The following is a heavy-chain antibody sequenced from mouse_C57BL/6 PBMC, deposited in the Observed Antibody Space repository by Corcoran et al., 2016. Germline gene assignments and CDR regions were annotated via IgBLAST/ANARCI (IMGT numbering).Heavy chain of an antibody. V-gene: IGHV1-26*01. CDR3: AGPNWEAMDY. CDR2: INPNNGGT. J-gene: IGHJ4*01. Sequence: EVQLQQSGPELVKPGASVKISCKASGYTFTDYYMNWVKQSHGKSLEWIGDINPNNGGTSYNQKFKGKATLTVDKSSSTAYMELRSLTSEDSAVYYCAGPNWEAMDYWGQGTSVTVSS. D-gene: IGHD4-1*01. CDR1: GYTFTDYY.